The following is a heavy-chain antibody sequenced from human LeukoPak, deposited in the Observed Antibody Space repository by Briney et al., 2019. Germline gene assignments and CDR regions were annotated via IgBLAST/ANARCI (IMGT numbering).Heavy chain of an antibody. CDR1: GFTFDDYA. V-gene: IGHV3-9*01. J-gene: IGHJ3*02. D-gene: IGHD6-13*01. CDR3: AKDTIAAVGIPNDAFDI. Sequence: GGSLRLSCAASGFTFDDYAMHWVRQAPGKGLEWVSGISWNSGSIGYADSVKGRFTISRDNAKKSLYLQMNSLRPEDTALYYCAKDTIAAVGIPNDAFDIWGQGTMVTVST. CDR2: ISWNSGSI.